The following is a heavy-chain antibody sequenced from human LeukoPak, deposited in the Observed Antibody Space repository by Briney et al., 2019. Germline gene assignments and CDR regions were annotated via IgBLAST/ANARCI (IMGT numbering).Heavy chain of an antibody. Sequence: GGSLRLSCAASGLTFRNYGMHWDRQAPGKGLEWVAVIWYDGSNKYYADSVKGRFTTSRDNSKDTLYLQMNSLRAEDTAVYYCATDRNSGKYYDYWGQGTLVTVSS. CDR3: ATDRNSGKYYDY. CDR1: GLTFRNYG. V-gene: IGHV3-33*01. CDR2: IWYDGSNK. J-gene: IGHJ4*02. D-gene: IGHD1-26*01.